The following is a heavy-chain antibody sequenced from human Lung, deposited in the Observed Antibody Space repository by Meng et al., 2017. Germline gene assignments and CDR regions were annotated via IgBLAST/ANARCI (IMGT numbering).Heavy chain of an antibody. Sequence: QVQLVQSGADVKKPGVSVKFPCKASGYTFTAYYIHWVRQAPGQGLEWMGRINPNSGGTNFAQKFQGRVIMTRDTSISTAYMELSSLGFDDTAVYYCAKALGWGSSPDYWGQGILVTVSS. V-gene: IGHV1-2*06. CDR1: GYTFTAYY. CDR2: INPNSGGT. J-gene: IGHJ4*02. CDR3: AKALGWGSSPDY. D-gene: IGHD2-21*01.